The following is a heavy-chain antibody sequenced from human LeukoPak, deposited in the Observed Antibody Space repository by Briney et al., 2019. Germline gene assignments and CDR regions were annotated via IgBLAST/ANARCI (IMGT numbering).Heavy chain of an antibody. Sequence: GGSLRLSCAASGFTFSSYAMSWVRQAPGKGLEWVSSISSSSSYIYYADSVKGRFTISRDNAKNSLYLKMNSLRAEDTAVYYCARDYGDYEDFHFFDYWGQGTLVTVSS. CDR3: ARDYGDYEDFHFFDY. V-gene: IGHV3-21*01. D-gene: IGHD4-17*01. J-gene: IGHJ4*02. CDR2: ISSSSSYI. CDR1: GFTFSSYA.